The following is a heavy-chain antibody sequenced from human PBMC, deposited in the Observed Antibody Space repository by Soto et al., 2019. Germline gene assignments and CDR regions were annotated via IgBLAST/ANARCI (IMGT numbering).Heavy chain of an antibody. D-gene: IGHD2-2*01. CDR3: ANYCRSTSCFSGGLEH. Sequence: VLLVESGGGLVQPDRPLRLSCAASGFTFSSYGMHWVRQAPGKGLELVAVISDDGSNKYYADSVKGRFTISRDNSKNTLYLQMNSLRAEDTAVYYCANYCRSTSCFSGGLEHWGQGTLVTVSS. CDR2: ISDDGSNK. CDR1: GFTFSSYG. V-gene: IGHV3-30*18. J-gene: IGHJ4*02.